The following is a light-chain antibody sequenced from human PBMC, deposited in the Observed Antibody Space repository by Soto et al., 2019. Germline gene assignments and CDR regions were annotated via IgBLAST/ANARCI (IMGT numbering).Light chain of an antibody. CDR2: EGS. CDR3: ASYSGSDTWV. J-gene: IGLJ2*01. CDR1: SSDVGSYNF. Sequence: QSALTQPASVSGSPGQSITISRTGTSSDVGSYNFVSWHQQHPGKAPKLMIYEGSKRPSGVSNRFSGSKSGNTASLTISGLQAEDEADYHCASYSGSDTWVFGGGTKLTVL. V-gene: IGLV2-14*02.